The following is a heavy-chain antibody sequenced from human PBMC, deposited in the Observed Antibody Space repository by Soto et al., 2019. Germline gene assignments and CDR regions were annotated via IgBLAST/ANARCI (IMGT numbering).Heavy chain of an antibody. J-gene: IGHJ4*02. CDR3: ARDEEGSGNYPN. CDR1: GGSISSGGYY. D-gene: IGHD1-26*01. V-gene: IGHV4-31*03. Sequence: QVQLQESGPGLVKPSQTLSLTCTVSGGSISSGGYYWNWIRQHPGKGLEWIGYIYDSGSTYYNPYLKSRVTISIDTSKNQFSLKLNSVTAADTAVYYCARDEEGSGNYPNWGQGTLVTVSS. CDR2: IYDSGST.